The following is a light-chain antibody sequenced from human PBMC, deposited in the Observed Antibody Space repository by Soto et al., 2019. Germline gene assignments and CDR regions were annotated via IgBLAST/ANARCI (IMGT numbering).Light chain of an antibody. V-gene: IGKV1-17*01. CDR1: QGIRND. CDR3: LQHNTYPLI. Sequence: DIQMTQSPSSLSASVGDRVTITCRASQGIRNDLGWYQQKPGEPPKRLIDGASRLQSGVPSRFSGSGSETEFTLTISSLQPGDSATYYCLQHNTYPLIFGGGTKVEIK. CDR2: GAS. J-gene: IGKJ4*01.